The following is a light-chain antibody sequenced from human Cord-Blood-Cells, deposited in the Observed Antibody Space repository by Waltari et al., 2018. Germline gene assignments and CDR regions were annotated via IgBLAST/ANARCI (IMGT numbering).Light chain of an antibody. V-gene: IGLV2-14*01. Sequence: QPALTLPASLSGSPGKSHTTPRTGTCRDVGSYNYASSYQQHPGKAPKLMIYDVSNRPSGVSNRFSGSKSGNTASLTISGLQAEDEADYYCSSYTSSSTFWVFGGGTKLTVL. J-gene: IGLJ3*02. CDR2: DVS. CDR3: SSYTSSSTFWV. CDR1: CRDVGSYNY.